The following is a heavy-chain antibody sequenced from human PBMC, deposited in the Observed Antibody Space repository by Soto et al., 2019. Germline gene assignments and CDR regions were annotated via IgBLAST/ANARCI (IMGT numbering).Heavy chain of an antibody. Sequence: GASVKVSCKASGYTFTSYGISWVRQAPGQGLEWMGWISAYNGNTNYAQKLQGRVTMTTDTSTSTAYIEMRSLRSDDTAVYYCARYQNFWSGYYTYRWFDPWGQGTLVTASS. CDR2: ISAYNGNT. CDR1: GYTFTSYG. V-gene: IGHV1-18*01. J-gene: IGHJ5*02. CDR3: ARYQNFWSGYYTYRWFDP. D-gene: IGHD3-3*01.